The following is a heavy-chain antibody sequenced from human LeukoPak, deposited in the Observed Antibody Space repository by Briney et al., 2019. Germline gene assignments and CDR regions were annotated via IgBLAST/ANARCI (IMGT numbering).Heavy chain of an antibody. CDR3: ARGDGYNWGNY. CDR2: INYSGST. CDR1: GGSVSSTTYY. J-gene: IGHJ4*02. Sequence: SETLSLTCTVSGGSVSSTTYYWSWIRQPPGKGLEWIASINYSGSTYYNPSLKSRVTISVDTSENQFSLKLSSVTAADTAVYYCARGDGYNWGNYWGQGTLVTVSS. V-gene: IGHV4-39*07. D-gene: IGHD5-24*01.